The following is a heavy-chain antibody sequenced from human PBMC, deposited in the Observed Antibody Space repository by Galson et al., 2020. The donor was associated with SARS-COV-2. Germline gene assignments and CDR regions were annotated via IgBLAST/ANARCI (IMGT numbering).Heavy chain of an antibody. J-gene: IGHJ6*02. CDR1: GYTFTSYG. D-gene: IGHD3-10*01. V-gene: IGHV1-18*04. CDR2: ISAYNGNT. CDR3: ARDNGNGSGGGHYYYGMDV. Sequence: GASVKVSCKASGYTFTSYGISWVRQAPGQGLEWMGWISAYNGNTNYAQKLQGRVTMTTDTSTSTAYMELRSLRSDDTAVYYCARDNGNGSGGGHYYYGMDVWGQGTTVTVSS.